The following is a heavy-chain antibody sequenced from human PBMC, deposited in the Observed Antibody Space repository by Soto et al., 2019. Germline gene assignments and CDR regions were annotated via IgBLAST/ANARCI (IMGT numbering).Heavy chain of an antibody. CDR3: ARDVPHITGTPGLDY. J-gene: IGHJ4*02. CDR1: GYTFTGYY. CDR2: INPNSGGT. V-gene: IGHV1-2*02. D-gene: IGHD1-20*01. Sequence: GASVKVSCKASGYTFTGYYIHWVRQAPGEGLEWMGWINPNSGGTNYAQKFQGRVTMTRDTSISTAYMELRRLRSDDTAVYYCARDVPHITGTPGLDYWGQGTLVTVSS.